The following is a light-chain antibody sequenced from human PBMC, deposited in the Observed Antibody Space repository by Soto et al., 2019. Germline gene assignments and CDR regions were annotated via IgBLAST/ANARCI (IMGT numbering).Light chain of an antibody. Sequence: EIVLTQSPGTLSLSPGERATLSCRASQSISSSYLAWYQQKPGQAPRLLIYGASSRATGIPDRFTASGSETDFTLTISRLEPEDFPVYYCQQYASSLFTFGPGTKVDIK. CDR1: QSISSSY. CDR3: QQYASSLFT. J-gene: IGKJ3*01. V-gene: IGKV3-20*01. CDR2: GAS.